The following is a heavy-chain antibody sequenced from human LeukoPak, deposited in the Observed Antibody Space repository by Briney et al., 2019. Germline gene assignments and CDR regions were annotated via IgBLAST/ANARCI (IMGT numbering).Heavy chain of an antibody. Sequence: PGGSLRLSCAASGFTFSSDWMIWVRQAPGKGLEWVANIKPDEGEKYYVDSVKGRFTVSRDNAKNALYLQMNSLRAEDTAVYYCAKDLHYGSADYWGQGTLVTVSS. CDR3: AKDLHYGSADY. J-gene: IGHJ4*02. CDR2: IKPDEGEK. CDR1: GFTFSSDW. V-gene: IGHV3-7*01. D-gene: IGHD3-10*01.